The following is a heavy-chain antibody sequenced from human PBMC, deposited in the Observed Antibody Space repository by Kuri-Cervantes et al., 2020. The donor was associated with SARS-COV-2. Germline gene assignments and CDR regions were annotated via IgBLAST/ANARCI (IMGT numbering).Heavy chain of an antibody. CDR3: GRARTIAAHPENWFDP. Sequence: GGSLRLSCAASGFTFSSYSMNWVRQAPGKGLEWVSSISSSSSYIYYADTVKGRFTISRDNAKNSLYLQMNSLRAEDTAVYYCGRARTIAAHPENWFDPWGQGTLVTVSS. CDR1: GFTFSSYS. V-gene: IGHV3-21*01. J-gene: IGHJ5*02. CDR2: ISSSSSYI. D-gene: IGHD6-6*01.